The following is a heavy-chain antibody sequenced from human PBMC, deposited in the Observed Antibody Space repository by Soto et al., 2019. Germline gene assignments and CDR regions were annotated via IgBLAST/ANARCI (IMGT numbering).Heavy chain of an antibody. CDR3: AREYMSWFDP. J-gene: IGHJ5*02. CDR1: GDSFSAYY. D-gene: IGHD3-16*01. CDR2: IYHSGTF. Sequence: SETLSLTCTVSGDSFSAYYWSWIRQPQGKGLEWIGYIYHSGTFTYNPSLKSRLTISIDTSKNQFSLKLRSLTAADTAVYYCAREYMSWFDPWGQGTLVTVSS. V-gene: IGHV4-59*01.